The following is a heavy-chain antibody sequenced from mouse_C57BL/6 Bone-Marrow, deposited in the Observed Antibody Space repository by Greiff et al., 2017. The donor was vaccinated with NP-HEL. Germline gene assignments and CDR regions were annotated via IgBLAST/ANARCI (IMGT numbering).Heavy chain of an antibody. CDR2: ISSGGSYT. Sequence: EVKLMESGGDLVKPGGSLKLSCAASGFTFSSYGMSWVRQTPDKRLEWVATISSGGSYTYYPDSVKGRFTISRDNAKNTLYLQMSSLKSEDTAMYYCARPHDGYYDYWGQGTTLTVSS. V-gene: IGHV5-6*01. J-gene: IGHJ2*01. CDR1: GFTFSSYG. CDR3: ARPHDGYYDY. D-gene: IGHD2-3*01.